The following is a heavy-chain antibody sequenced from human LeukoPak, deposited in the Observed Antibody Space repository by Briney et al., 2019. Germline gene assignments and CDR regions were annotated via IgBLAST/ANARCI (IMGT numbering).Heavy chain of an antibody. Sequence: ASVKVSCKASGYTFTSYYMHWVRQAPGQGLEWMGIIHPSGGSTSYAQKFQGRVTMTRDTSTSTVYMELSSLRSEDTAVYYCARAWGDYLLGDDAFDIWGQGTMVTVSS. CDR3: ARAWGDYLLGDDAFDI. D-gene: IGHD4-17*01. CDR2: IHPSGGST. V-gene: IGHV1-46*01. CDR1: GYTFTSYY. J-gene: IGHJ3*02.